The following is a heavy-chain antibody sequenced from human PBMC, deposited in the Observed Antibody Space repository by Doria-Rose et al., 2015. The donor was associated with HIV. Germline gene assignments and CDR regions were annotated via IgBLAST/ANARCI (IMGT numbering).Heavy chain of an antibody. CDR2: AHYSGTT. D-gene: IGHD1-26*01. CDR3: ARHKRSGTSDLFDY. V-gene: IGHV4-39*01. Sequence: TCSVSGGPITSSSYYWGWVRQPPGKGLEWIGSAHYSGTTYYNPSLKSRVTISLDTSKNHFSLRLCSVTAADTAVYYCARHKRSGTSDLFDYWGQGTLVTVSS. CDR1: GGPITSSSYY. J-gene: IGHJ4*02.